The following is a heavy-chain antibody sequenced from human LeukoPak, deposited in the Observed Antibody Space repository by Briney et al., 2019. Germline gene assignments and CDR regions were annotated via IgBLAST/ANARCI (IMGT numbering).Heavy chain of an antibody. CDR3: ARDAGDYGDPGFDP. D-gene: IGHD4-17*01. CDR2: IYYSGST. CDR1: GGSISSYY. V-gene: IGHV4-59*01. J-gene: IGHJ5*02. Sequence: SETLSLTCTVSGGSISSYYWSWIRQAPGKGLEWIGYIYYSGSTNYNPSLKSRVTISVGTSKDQFSLKLSSVTAADTAVYYCARDAGDYGDPGFDPWGQGTLVTVSS.